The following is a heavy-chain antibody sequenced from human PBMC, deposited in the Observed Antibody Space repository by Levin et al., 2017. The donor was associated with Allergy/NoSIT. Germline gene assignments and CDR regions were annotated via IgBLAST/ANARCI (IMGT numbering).Heavy chain of an antibody. CDR1: GLNFNTYG. CDR2: ISNGGTDG. Sequence: GGSLRLSCVVSGLNFNTYGMNWVRQAPGKGLEWVALISNGGTDGYYADSVRGRFTISRDNSKNTLYLQMNSLRPDDTAVYYCAARVFDYWGQGTLVNVSS. J-gene: IGHJ4*02. V-gene: IGHV3-30*03. CDR3: AARVFDY.